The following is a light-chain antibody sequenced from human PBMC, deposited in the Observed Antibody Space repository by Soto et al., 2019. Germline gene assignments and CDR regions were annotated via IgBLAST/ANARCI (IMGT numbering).Light chain of an antibody. CDR1: QSVSSY. CDR2: DAS. J-gene: IGKJ4*01. CDR3: QQRSSWLT. Sequence: EIVLTQSPATLSLSPGERATLSCRASQSVSSYLAWYQHKPGQAPRLLIYDASNRATGIPARFSGSGSGTDFTLTISSLEPEDFAVYYCQQRSSWLTFGGGTKVEIK. V-gene: IGKV3-11*01.